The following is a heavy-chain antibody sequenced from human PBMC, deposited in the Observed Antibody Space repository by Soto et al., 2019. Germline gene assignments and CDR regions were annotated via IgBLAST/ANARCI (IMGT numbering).Heavy chain of an antibody. CDR3: ARGKRRWGAVASYYFDY. CDR1: GFTFSSYG. V-gene: IGHV3-33*01. Sequence: QVQLVESGGGVVQPGRSLRLSCAASGFTFSSYGMHWVRQAPGKGLEWVAVIWYDGSNKYYADSVKGRFTISRDNSKNTLYLQMNSLRAEDTAVYYCARGKRRWGAVASYYFDYWGQGTLVTVSS. CDR2: IWYDGSNK. J-gene: IGHJ4*02. D-gene: IGHD6-19*01.